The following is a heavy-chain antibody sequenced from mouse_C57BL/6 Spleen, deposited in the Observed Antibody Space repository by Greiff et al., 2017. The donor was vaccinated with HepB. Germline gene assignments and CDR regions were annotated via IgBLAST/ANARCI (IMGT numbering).Heavy chain of an antibody. D-gene: IGHD1-1*01. J-gene: IGHJ4*01. V-gene: IGHV2-9-1*01. CDR3: ARNDYYGSSPSAMDY. CDR1: GFSLTSYA. CDR2: IWTGGGT. Sequence: VQLQQSGPGLVAPSQSLSITCTVSGFSLTSYAISWVRQPPGKGLEWLGVIWTGGGTNYNSALKSRLSISKDNSKSQVFLKMNSLQTDDTARYYCARNDYYGSSPSAMDYWGQGTSVTVSS.